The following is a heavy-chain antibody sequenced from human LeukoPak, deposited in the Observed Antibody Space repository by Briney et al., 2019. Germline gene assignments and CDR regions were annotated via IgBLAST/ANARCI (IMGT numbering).Heavy chain of an antibody. V-gene: IGHV4-30-2*01. D-gene: IGHD3-22*01. J-gene: IGHJ4*02. CDR1: GVSISSGGYS. CDR3: ARAYDSSGYYSNFDY. CDR2: IYHSGST. Sequence: PSETLSLTCAVSGVSISSGGYSWSWIRQPPGKGLEWIGYIYHSGSTYYNPSLKSRVTISVDRSKNQFSLKLSSVTAADTAVYYCARAYDSSGYYSNFDYWGQGTLVTVSS.